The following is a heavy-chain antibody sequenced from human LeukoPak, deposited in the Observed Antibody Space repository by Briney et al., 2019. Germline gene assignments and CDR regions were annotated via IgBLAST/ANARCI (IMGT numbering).Heavy chain of an antibody. CDR1: GFTVSSNY. CDR3: ASYYGVRGVRRDY. D-gene: IGHD3-10*01. Sequence: PGGSLRLSCAASGFTVSSNYMSWIRQAAGKGLEWVSVIYSGGSTYYADSVKGRFTISRDNSKNTLYLQMNSLRAEDTAVYYCASYYGVRGVRRDYWGQGTLVTVSS. J-gene: IGHJ4*02. V-gene: IGHV3-66*01. CDR2: IYSGGST.